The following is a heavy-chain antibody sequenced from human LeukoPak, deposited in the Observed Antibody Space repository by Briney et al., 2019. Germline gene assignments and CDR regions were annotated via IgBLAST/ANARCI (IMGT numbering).Heavy chain of an antibody. CDR2: IYSGGST. Sequence: GGSLRLSCAASGLTFSSHWMHWVRQAPGKGLEWVSVIYSGGSTYYADSVKGRFTISRDNSKNTLYLQMNSLRAEDTAVYYCARVGDSSGYYYVSWGQGTLVTVSS. J-gene: IGHJ5*02. CDR1: GLTFSSHW. V-gene: IGHV3-53*01. D-gene: IGHD3-22*01. CDR3: ARVGDSSGYYYVS.